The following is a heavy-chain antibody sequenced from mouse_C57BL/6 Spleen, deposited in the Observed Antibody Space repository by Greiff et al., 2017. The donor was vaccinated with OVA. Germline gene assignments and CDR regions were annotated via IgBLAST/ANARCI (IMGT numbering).Heavy chain of an antibody. CDR1: GYTFTSYW. D-gene: IGHD1-1*01. Sequence: VQLQQPGAELVKPGASVKLSCKASGYTFTSYWMQWVKQRPGQGLEWIGEIDPSDSYSTYNQKFKGKATLTVDTSSSTAYMQLRSLTSEDSAVYYCARPSYDYAMDYWGQGTSVTVSS. CDR3: ARPSYDYAMDY. J-gene: IGHJ4*01. CDR2: IDPSDSYS. V-gene: IGHV1-50*01.